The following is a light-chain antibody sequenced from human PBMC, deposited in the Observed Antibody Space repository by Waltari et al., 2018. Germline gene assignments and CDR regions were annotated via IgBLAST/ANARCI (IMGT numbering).Light chain of an antibody. CDR3: QQYNNWLPYT. CDR1: QSVSSN. J-gene: IGKJ2*01. Sequence: EIVMTQSPATLSVSPGERATLSCRASQSVSSNLAWYQQKPGQAPRLLIYGASTRATGIPASFSGSGSGTEFTLTISSLQSEDFAVYYCQQYNNWLPYTFGQGTKLEIK. CDR2: GAS. V-gene: IGKV3-15*01.